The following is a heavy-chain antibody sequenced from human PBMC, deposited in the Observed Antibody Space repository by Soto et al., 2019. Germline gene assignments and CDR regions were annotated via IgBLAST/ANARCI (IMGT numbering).Heavy chain of an antibody. Sequence: GGSLRLSCAASGFTFSSYAMSWVRQAPGKGLEWVSAISGSGGSTYYADSVKGRFTISRDNSKNTLYLQMNSLRAEDTAVYYCAKDQPRLRYFDWLSWFDPWGQGTLVTVSS. J-gene: IGHJ5*02. V-gene: IGHV3-23*01. D-gene: IGHD3-9*01. CDR1: GFTFSSYA. CDR2: ISGSGGST. CDR3: AKDQPRLRYFDWLSWFDP.